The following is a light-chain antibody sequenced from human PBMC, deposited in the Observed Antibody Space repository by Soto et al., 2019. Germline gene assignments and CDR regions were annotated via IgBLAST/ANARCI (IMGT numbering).Light chain of an antibody. Sequence: QSVLTQPASWSGSPGQSITISCTGTSDDVGGYNYVSWYQQHPGKAPKLMIFEVNNRPSGVSNRFSGSTYGNTAFLTISRLHAEDEADYYCSSYRSGQTLVVLGGGTKLTVL. CDR2: EVN. CDR1: SDDVGGYNY. V-gene: IGLV2-14*01. CDR3: SSYRSGQTLVV. J-gene: IGLJ2*01.